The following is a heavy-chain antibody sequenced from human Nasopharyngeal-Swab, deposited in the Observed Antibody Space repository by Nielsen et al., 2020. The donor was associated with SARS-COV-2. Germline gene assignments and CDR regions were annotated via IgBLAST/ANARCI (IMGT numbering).Heavy chain of an antibody. CDR3: AREVVGGLVDS. CDR1: GGSISSGSIRRYS. Sequence: SETLSLTCTVSGGSISSGSIRRYSWSWNRQPPGKGLEWIGYFSYTGITNYNPSLKSRVTISVDMSKNQFSLKLSSVAAADTAVYYCAREVVGGLVDSWGQGTLVTVSS. J-gene: IGHJ4*02. V-gene: IGHV4-61*01. CDR2: FSYTGIT. D-gene: IGHD1-26*01.